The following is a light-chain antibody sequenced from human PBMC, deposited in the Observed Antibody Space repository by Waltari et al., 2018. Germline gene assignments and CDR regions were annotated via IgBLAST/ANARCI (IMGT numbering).Light chain of an antibody. V-gene: IGKV1-39*01. CDR3: QQSYSSLTWT. CDR2: SAS. J-gene: IGKJ1*01. Sequence: DIQMTQSPSSLSASVGDSVTITCRASQNINNYLNWYPQKPGKAPTLLIYSASGLQNGVPSRFSASGFGTDFALTISSLQPEDFATYYCQQSYSSLTWTFGQGTTV. CDR1: QNINNY.